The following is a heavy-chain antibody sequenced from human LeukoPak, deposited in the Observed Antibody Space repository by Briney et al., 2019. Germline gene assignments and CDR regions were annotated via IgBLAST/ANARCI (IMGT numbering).Heavy chain of an antibody. V-gene: IGHV4-30-2*01. CDR3: ASLSYSSGWYDGWFGP. CDR2: IYHSGST. J-gene: IGHJ5*02. Sequence: SQTLSLTCAVSGGSISSGGYSWSWIRQPPGKGLEWIGYIYHSGSTYYNPSLKSRVTISVDRSKNQFSLKLSSVTAADTAVYYCASLSYSSGWYDGWFGPWGQGTLVTVFS. CDR1: GGSISSGGYS. D-gene: IGHD6-19*01.